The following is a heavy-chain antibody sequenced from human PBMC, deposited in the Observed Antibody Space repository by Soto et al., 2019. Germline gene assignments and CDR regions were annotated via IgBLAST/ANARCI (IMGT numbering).Heavy chain of an antibody. D-gene: IGHD3-22*01. V-gene: IGHV3-30*18. CDR1: GVTFRRYG. CDR2: ISYDGSVQ. Sequence: QVQLVESGGDVVQPGRSLRLSCVASGVTFRRYGMHWVRQAHGQGLEWVARISYDGSVQDYADAVKGRFTISRDNSKSTLYRQMNSLRAEDTAMYYCAKSTYYDNSASVALGGYWGQGTLVTVSS. CDR3: AKSTYYDNSASVALGGY. J-gene: IGHJ4*02.